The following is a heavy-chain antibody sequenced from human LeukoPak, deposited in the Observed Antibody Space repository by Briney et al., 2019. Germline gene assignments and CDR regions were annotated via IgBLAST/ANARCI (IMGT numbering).Heavy chain of an antibody. D-gene: IGHD1-26*01. J-gene: IGHJ4*02. CDR2: IKQDGSEK. CDR3: ARGPAANSGNYYVGDY. V-gene: IGHV3-7*01. CDR1: GFTFSSYW. Sequence: PGGSLRLSCAASGFTFSSYWMSWVRQAPGKGLEWVANIKQDGSEKYYVDSVKGRFTISRDNAKNTLYLQMNSLRAEDTAVYYCARGPAANSGNYYVGDYWGRGTLVTVSS.